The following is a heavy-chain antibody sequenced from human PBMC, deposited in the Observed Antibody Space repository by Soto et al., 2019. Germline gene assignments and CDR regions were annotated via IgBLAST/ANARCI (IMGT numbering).Heavy chain of an antibody. D-gene: IGHD5-18*01. Sequence: PSETLSLTCAVSSGSISSSNWWSWVRQPPGKGLEWIGEIYYSGSTYYNPSLKSRVTISVDTSKNQFSLKLSSVTAADTAVYYCARGKKGYSYGHDAFDIWGQGTMVTVS. CDR1: SGSISSSNW. J-gene: IGHJ3*02. V-gene: IGHV4-4*02. CDR2: IYYSGST. CDR3: ARGKKGYSYGHDAFDI.